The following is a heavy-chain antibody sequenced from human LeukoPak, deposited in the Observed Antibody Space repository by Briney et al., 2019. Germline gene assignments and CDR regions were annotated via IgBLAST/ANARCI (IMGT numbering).Heavy chain of an antibody. D-gene: IGHD3-3*01. CDR2: INHSGST. Sequence: PSETLSLTCAVYGESFSGYYWSWIRQPPGKGLEWIGEINHSGSTNYNPSLKSRVTISVDTSKNQFSLKLSSVTAADTAVYYCARDGITIFGVGPWGQGTLVTVSS. V-gene: IGHV4-34*01. CDR3: ARDGITIFGVGP. CDR1: GESFSGYY. J-gene: IGHJ5*02.